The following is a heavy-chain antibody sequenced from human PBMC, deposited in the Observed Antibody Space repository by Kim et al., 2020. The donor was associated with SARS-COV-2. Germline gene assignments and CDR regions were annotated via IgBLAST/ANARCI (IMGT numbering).Heavy chain of an antibody. J-gene: IGHJ4*02. D-gene: IGHD1-7*01. Sequence: ASVKVSCKASGYTFTSYAMNWVRQAPGQGLEWMGWINTNTGNPTYAQGFTGRFVFSLDTSVSTAYLQISSLKAEDTAVYYCARGMGPKYNWNYVPKLAEDDYGGQGTLVTVSS. V-gene: IGHV7-4-1*02. CDR3: ARGMGPKYNWNYVPKLAEDDY. CDR1: GYTFTSYA. CDR2: INTNTGNP.